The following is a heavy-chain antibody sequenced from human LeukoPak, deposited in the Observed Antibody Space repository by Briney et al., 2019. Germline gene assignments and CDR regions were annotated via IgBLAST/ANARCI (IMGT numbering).Heavy chain of an antibody. Sequence: SETLSLTCTVSGGSISSYYWSWIRQPPGKGLEWIGYIYYSGSTNYNPSLKSRVTISVDTSKNQFSLKLSSVTAADTAVYYCARMGPYSSGSGDWGQGTLATVSS. J-gene: IGHJ4*02. D-gene: IGHD6-19*01. CDR3: ARMGPYSSGSGD. V-gene: IGHV4-59*08. CDR2: IYYSGST. CDR1: GGSISSYY.